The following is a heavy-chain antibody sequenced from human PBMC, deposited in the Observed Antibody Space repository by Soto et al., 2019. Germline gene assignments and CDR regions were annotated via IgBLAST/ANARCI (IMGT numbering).Heavy chain of an antibody. V-gene: IGHV1-2*04. CDR2: INPNSGGT. CDR3: ARGHYGSGSYYGPNYYYYGMDV. J-gene: IGHJ6*02. CDR1: GYTFTGYY. D-gene: IGHD3-10*01. Sequence: ASVKVSCKASGYTFTGYYMHWVRQAPGQGLEWMGWINPNSGGTNYAQKFQGWVTMTRDTSISTAYMELSSLKTEDTAVYYCARGHYGSGSYYGPNYYYYGMDVWGQGTTVTVSS.